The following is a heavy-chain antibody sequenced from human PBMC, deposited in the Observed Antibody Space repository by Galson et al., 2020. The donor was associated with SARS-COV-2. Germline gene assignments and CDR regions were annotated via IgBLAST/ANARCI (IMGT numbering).Heavy chain of an antibody. CDR3: ARDLGDYGNYYFDY. J-gene: IGHJ4*02. V-gene: IGHV4-59*11. CDR2: IYYSGTP. D-gene: IGHD4-17*01. Sequence: SETLSLTCTVSGGSITSHFWSWIRQPPGKGLEWIGNIYYSGTPIYNSSFKSRVTISVDTSKNQFSLKLDSVTAADTAVYFCARDLGDYGNYYFDYWGQGTLVTVSS. CDR1: GGSITSHF.